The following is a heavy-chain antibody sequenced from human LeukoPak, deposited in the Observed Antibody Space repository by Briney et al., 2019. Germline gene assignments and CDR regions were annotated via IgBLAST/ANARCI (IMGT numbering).Heavy chain of an antibody. CDR2: IYYTGNT. D-gene: IGHD5-12*01. V-gene: IGHV4-30-4*01. CDR3: ARDYHSDYEDY. CDR1: GGSISSDDYY. Sequence: PSQTLSLTCTVSGGSISSDDYYCGWMRQPPGKGLVWIGYIYYTGNTYYNPSLRSRLTISVDTSKSQFSLRLNSVTAADTAVYYCARDYHSDYEDYWGHGTLVTVSS. J-gene: IGHJ4*01.